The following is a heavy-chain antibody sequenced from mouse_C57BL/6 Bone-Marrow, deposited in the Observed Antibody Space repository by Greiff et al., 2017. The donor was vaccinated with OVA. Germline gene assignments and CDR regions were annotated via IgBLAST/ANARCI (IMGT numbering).Heavy chain of an antibody. Sequence: EVKLMESGGDLVKPGGSLKLSCAASGFTFSSYGMSWVRQTPDKRLEWVATISSGGSYTYYPDSVKGRFTISRDNAKNTLYLQMSSLKSEDTAMYYCARHYSGSSYFDYWGQGTTLTVSS. CDR1: GFTFSSYG. D-gene: IGHD1-1*01. CDR2: ISSGGSYT. CDR3: ARHYSGSSYFDY. J-gene: IGHJ2*01. V-gene: IGHV5-6*01.